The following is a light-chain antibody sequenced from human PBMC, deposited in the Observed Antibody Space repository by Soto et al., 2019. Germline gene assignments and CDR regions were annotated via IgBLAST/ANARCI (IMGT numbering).Light chain of an antibody. CDR2: GAS. CDR3: QQYGNSPRP. J-gene: IGKJ1*01. V-gene: IGKV3-20*01. CDR1: QSISSK. Sequence: QTLGSLSGWEGVWVTLSGVASQSISSKLAWYQQKPGQAPRLLIHGASSRATGIPDRFSGSGSGTDFSLTISRLEPEDFAVYSCQQYGNSPRPFGQGTKVDIK.